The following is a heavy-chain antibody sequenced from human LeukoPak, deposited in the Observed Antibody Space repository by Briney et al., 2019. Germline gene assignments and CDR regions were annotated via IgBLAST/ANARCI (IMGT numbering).Heavy chain of an antibody. CDR3: ARGIAAAGMDY. V-gene: IGHV4-30-2*01. Sequence: PSETLALTCTVSGGSVSSGSYYWSWIRQPPGKGLEWIGYIYHSGSTYYNPSLKSRVTISVDRSKNQFSLKLSSVTAADTAVYYCARGIAAAGMDYWGQGTLVTVSS. J-gene: IGHJ4*02. CDR2: IYHSGST. D-gene: IGHD6-13*01. CDR1: GGSVSSGSYY.